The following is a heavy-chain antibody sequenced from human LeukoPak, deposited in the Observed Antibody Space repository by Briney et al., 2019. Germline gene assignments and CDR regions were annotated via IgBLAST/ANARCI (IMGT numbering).Heavy chain of an antibody. J-gene: IGHJ4*02. CDR2: ISGSGGST. CDR1: GFTFSSYA. D-gene: IGHD3-10*01. CDR3: TRGSYYYGSG. Sequence: PGGSLRLSCAASGFTFSSYAMNWVRQAPGKGLEWVSTISGSGGSTYYADSVKGRITISRDNSKNTLYLQMSSLRAGDTAVYYCTRGSYYYGSGWGQGTLVTVSS. V-gene: IGHV3-23*01.